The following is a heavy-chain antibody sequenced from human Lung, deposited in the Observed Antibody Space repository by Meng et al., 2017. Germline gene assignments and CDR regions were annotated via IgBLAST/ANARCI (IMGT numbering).Heavy chain of an antibody. CDR1: GGSFRDYY. V-gene: IGHV4-34*01. CDR2: INHSGST. J-gene: IGHJ4*02. D-gene: IGHD4-11*01. CDR3: ARGPTTMAHDFDY. Sequence: QVQRRQWGDGLFKPSETLSLTCVVSGGSFRDYYWSWIRQPPGKGLEWIGEINHSGSTNYNPSLESRATISVDTSQNNLSLKLSSVTAADSAVYYCARGPTTMAHDFDYWGQGTLVTVSS.